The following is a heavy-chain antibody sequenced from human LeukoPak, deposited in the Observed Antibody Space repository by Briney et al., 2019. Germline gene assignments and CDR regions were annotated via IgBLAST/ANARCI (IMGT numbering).Heavy chain of an antibody. CDR3: ARDGRGDIVGATSVRY. Sequence: GGSLRLSCAASGFTVSSNYMTWVRQAPGKGLEWVSVVYGGDTTYYADSVKGRFTISRDNSKNTLYLQMNSLRAEDTAVYYCARDGRGDIVGATSVRYWGQGTLVTVSS. D-gene: IGHD1-26*01. CDR1: GFTVSSNY. J-gene: IGHJ4*02. V-gene: IGHV3-66*01. CDR2: VYGGDTT.